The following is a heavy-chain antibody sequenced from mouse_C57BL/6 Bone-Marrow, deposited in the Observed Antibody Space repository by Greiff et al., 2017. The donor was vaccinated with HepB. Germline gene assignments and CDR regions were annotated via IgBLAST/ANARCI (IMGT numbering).Heavy chain of an antibody. Sequence: EVKVVESGGGLVKPGGSLKLSCAASGFTFSSYAMSWVRQTPEKRLEWVATISDGGSYTYYPDNVKGRFTISRDNAKNNLYLQMSHLKSEDTAMYYCARGLTTPGDWGQGTSVTVSS. CDR1: GFTFSSYA. D-gene: IGHD1-1*01. J-gene: IGHJ4*01. V-gene: IGHV5-4*03. CDR3: ARGLTTPGD. CDR2: ISDGGSYT.